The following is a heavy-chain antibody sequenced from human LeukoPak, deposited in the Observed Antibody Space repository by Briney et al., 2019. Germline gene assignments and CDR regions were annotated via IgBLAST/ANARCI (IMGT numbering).Heavy chain of an antibody. Sequence: GGSLRLSCLASVFYFSAYLMRWVRQAPGKGLEWVANIKQDGSQEFYVDSVKGRFTISRDNGNNSLYLHMSRLRVEDTAVYYCAWDLKRVNLWGRGALVTVSS. V-gene: IGHV3-7*04. CDR2: IKQDGSQE. J-gene: IGHJ5*02. CDR1: VFYFSAYL. CDR3: AWDLKRVNL. D-gene: IGHD3-16*02.